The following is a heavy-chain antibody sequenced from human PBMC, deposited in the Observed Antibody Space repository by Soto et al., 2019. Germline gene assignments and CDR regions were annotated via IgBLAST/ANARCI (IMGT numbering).Heavy chain of an antibody. Sequence: PGGSLRLSCAASGFTFSSYWMHWVRQVPGKGLVWVSRINNDGSSTSYADSVKGRFTISRDNAKNTLYLQMNSLRAEDTAVYYCARKGVRDYGLDVWGQGTTVTVSS. CDR1: GFTFSSYW. J-gene: IGHJ6*02. CDR2: INNDGSST. CDR3: ARKGVRDYGLDV. V-gene: IGHV3-74*01.